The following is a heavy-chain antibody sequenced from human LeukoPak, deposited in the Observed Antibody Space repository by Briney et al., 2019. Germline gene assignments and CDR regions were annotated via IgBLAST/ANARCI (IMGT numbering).Heavy chain of an antibody. V-gene: IGHV3-33*01. J-gene: IGHJ4*02. CDR1: GFTFSSYG. CDR3: ARDRAAAGTGKYYFDY. D-gene: IGHD6-13*01. CDR2: IWYDGSNK. Sequence: PGGSLRLSYAASGFTFSSYGMHWVRQAPGKGLEWVAVIWYDGSNKYYADSVKGRFAISRDNSKNTLYLQMNSLRAEDTAVYYCARDRAAAGTGKYYFDYWGQGTLVTVSS.